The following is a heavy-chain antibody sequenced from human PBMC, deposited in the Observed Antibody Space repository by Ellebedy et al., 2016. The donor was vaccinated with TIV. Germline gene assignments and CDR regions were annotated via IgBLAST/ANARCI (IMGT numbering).Heavy chain of an antibody. D-gene: IGHD1-26*01. CDR3: ARLRRGGSYSYDAFDI. V-gene: IGHV4-39*07. J-gene: IGHJ3*02. CDR2: INHSGST. CDR1: GGSISSSSYY. Sequence: SETLSLXXTVSGGSISSSSYYWSWIRQPPGKGLEWIGEINHSGSTNYNPSLKSRVTISVDTSKNQFSLKLSSVTAADTAVYYCARLRRGGSYSYDAFDIWGQGTMVTVSS.